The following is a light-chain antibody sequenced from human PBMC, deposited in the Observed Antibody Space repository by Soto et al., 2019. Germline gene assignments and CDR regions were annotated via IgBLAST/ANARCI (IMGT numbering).Light chain of an antibody. CDR3: QIWGSGIVV. V-gene: IGLV4-69*01. J-gene: IGLJ2*01. Sequence: QLVLTQSPSASASLGASVKLTCTLSSGHSNYAIAWHQQQSEKGLRYLMKLNSDGSHSKGDGIPDRFSGSSSRADRYLSIPSLQSEDEADYYCQIWGSGIVVFGGGTKLTVL. CDR1: SGHSNYA. CDR2: LNSDGSH.